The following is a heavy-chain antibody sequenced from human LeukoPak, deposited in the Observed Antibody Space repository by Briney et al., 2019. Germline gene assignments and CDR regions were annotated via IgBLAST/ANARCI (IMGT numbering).Heavy chain of an antibody. J-gene: IGHJ5*02. V-gene: IGHV4-59*01. CDR3: ASSYCSSTSCYEYWFDP. CDR2: IYYSGST. D-gene: IGHD2-2*01. Sequence: SETLSLTCTVSGGSISSYYWSWIRQPPGKGLEWIGYIYYSGSTNYNPSLKSRVTISVDTSKNQFSLKLSSVTAADTAVYYCASSYCSSTSCYEYWFDPWGQGTLVTVSS. CDR1: GGSISSYY.